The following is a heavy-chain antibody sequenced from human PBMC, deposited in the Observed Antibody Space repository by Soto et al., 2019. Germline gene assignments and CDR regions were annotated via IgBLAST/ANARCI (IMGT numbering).Heavy chain of an antibody. J-gene: IGHJ3*02. Sequence: QVQLVESGGGVVQPGRSLRLSCAASGFTFSSYAMHWVRQAPGKGLEWVAVISYDGSDKYYADSVKGRFTISRDNSKNTLYLQMNSLRAEDTAVYYCARDIVVVTATYAFDIWGQGTMVTVSS. CDR3: ARDIVVVTATYAFDI. CDR2: ISYDGSDK. D-gene: IGHD2-21*02. CDR1: GFTFSSYA. V-gene: IGHV3-30-3*01.